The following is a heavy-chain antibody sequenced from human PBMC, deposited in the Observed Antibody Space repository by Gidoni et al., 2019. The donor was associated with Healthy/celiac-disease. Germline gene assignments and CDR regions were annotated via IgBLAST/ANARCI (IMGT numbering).Heavy chain of an antibody. Sequence: VPLLESGGGLVQPGGSLLPSFAPSELTFASYPMRWVPRAPGKGLEWVSAIIGSGGSTYYADSVKGRFTISRDNSKNTLYLQMNSLRAEDTAVYYCAKKAPEAEALYYYGSGSFWYFDYWGQGTLVTVSS. J-gene: IGHJ4*02. D-gene: IGHD3-10*01. CDR2: IIGSGGST. V-gene: IGHV3-23*01. CDR1: ELTFASYP. CDR3: AKKAPEAEALYYYGSGSFWYFDY.